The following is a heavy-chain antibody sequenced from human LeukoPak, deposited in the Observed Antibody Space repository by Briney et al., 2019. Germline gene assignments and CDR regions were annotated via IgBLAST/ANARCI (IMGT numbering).Heavy chain of an antibody. Sequence: PGGSLRLSCAASGFTFSSYAMIWLRQAPGKGLEWVSAISGSGGSTYYADSVKGRFTISRDNSKNTLYLQMNSLRAEDTAVYYCAKDPPIAAAGSYFDYWGQGTLVTVSS. D-gene: IGHD6-13*01. V-gene: IGHV3-23*01. J-gene: IGHJ4*02. CDR2: ISGSGGST. CDR3: AKDPPIAAAGSYFDY. CDR1: GFTFSSYA.